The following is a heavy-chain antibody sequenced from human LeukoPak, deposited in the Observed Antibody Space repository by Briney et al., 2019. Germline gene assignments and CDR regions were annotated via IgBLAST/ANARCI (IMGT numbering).Heavy chain of an antibody. CDR1: GGSFSGYY. D-gene: IGHD6-13*01. V-gene: IGHV4-34*01. J-gene: IGHJ4*02. Sequence: PSETLSLTCAVYGGSFSGYYWSWIRQPPGKGLEWIGEINHSGSTNYNPSLKSRVTISVDTSKNQFSLRLSSVTAADTAVYYCARGWGIAAASRTPYYFDYWGQGTLVTVSS. CDR2: INHSGST. CDR3: ARGWGIAAASRTPYYFDY.